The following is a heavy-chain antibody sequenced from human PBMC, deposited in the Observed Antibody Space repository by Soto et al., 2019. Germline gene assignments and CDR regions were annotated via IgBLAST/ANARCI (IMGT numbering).Heavy chain of an antibody. D-gene: IGHD3-22*01. J-gene: IGHJ4*02. V-gene: IGHV2-5*02. Sequence: QITLKESGPTLVKPTQTLTLTCTFSGFSLSTSGVGVGWIRQPPGKALEWLALIYWDVDKRYSPSLKSRLTITKDTSKNQVVLTMTNMDPVDTATYYCAHSSGDSSGYTYYFDYWGQGTLVTVSS. CDR1: GFSLSTSGVG. CDR3: AHSSGDSSGYTYYFDY. CDR2: IYWDVDK.